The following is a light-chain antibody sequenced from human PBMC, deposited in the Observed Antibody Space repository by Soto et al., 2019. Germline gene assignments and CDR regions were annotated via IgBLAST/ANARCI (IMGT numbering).Light chain of an antibody. CDR1: QDISTR. J-gene: IGKJ1*01. V-gene: IGKV1-12*01. Sequence: DIQLTQSPSSVSASVGDRVTITCPASQDISTRLAWYQQKPGTAPKLLIYAASTSGSGVPSRFSGSGSGTDFSLTVSSLQSEDFATYFCQQAHTFPWTFGQGTKVDIK. CDR2: AAS. CDR3: QQAHTFPWT.